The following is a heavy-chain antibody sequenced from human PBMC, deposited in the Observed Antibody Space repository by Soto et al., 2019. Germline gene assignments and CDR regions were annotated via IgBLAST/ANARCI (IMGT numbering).Heavy chain of an antibody. Sequence: PSETLSLTCAVYGGSFSGYYWSWIRQPPGKGLEWIGEINHSGSTNYNPSLKSRVTISVDTSKNQFSLKLSSVTAADTAVYYCAREYCSSTSCYNNYMDVWGKGTTVTVSS. V-gene: IGHV4-34*01. D-gene: IGHD2-2*02. J-gene: IGHJ6*03. CDR3: AREYCSSTSCYNNYMDV. CDR1: GGSFSGYY. CDR2: INHSGST.